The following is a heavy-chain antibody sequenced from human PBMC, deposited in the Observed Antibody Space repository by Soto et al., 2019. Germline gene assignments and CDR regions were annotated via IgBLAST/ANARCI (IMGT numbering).Heavy chain of an antibody. CDR1: GYTFTSYY. Sequence: ASVKVSCKASGYTFTSYYMHWVRQAPGQGLEWMGIINPSGGSTSYAQKFQGRVTMTRDTSTSTVYMELSSLRSEDTAVYYCAREIAFWSGYSYYYYGMHVWGQGTTVTVS. CDR2: INPSGGST. D-gene: IGHD3-3*01. V-gene: IGHV1-46*01. CDR3: AREIAFWSGYSYYYYGMHV. J-gene: IGHJ6*02.